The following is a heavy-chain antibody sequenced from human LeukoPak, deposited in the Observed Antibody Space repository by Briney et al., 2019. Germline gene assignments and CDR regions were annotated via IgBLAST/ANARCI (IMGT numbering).Heavy chain of an antibody. J-gene: IGHJ5*02. CDR1: GGSISSYY. D-gene: IGHD6-13*01. V-gene: IGHV4-59*01. Sequence: SETLSLTCTVSGGSISSYYWSWIRQPPGKGLEWIGYIYYSGSTNYNPPLKSRVTISVDTSKNQFSLKLSSVTAADTAVYYCARDISSSWYNWFDPWGQGTLVTVSS. CDR3: ARDISSSWYNWFDP. CDR2: IYYSGST.